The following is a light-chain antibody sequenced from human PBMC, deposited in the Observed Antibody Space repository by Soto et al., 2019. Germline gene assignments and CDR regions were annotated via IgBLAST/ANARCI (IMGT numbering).Light chain of an antibody. Sequence: DILLTQSPGTLSSSPGDRVTLTCRASQSVSSSYLAWYQQQPGQAPRLLIYAASSRDTGIPDRFSGSGSGTDFTLTISRLEPEDFAVYYCQQYGSSLWTFGQGTKVEIK. V-gene: IGKV3-20*01. CDR3: QQYGSSLWT. J-gene: IGKJ1*01. CDR1: QSVSSSY. CDR2: AAS.